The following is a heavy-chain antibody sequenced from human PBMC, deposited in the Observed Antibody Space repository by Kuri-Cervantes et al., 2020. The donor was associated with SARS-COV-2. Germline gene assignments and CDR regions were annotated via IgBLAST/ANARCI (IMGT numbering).Heavy chain of an antibody. V-gene: IGHV1-69*06. D-gene: IGHD2-2*01. CDR3: ARPYCTSSTCYDGTFDS. J-gene: IGHJ4*02. CDR2: IIPLFGTT. CDR1: GGTFSSYA. Sequence: SVKVSCKASGGTFSSYAVTWVRQAPGRGLEWMGRIIPLFGTTIYAEKFRGRVTLTADKSTNTAYMELSSLRSEDMAVYYCARPYCTSSTCYDGTFDSWGQGTLVTSPQ.